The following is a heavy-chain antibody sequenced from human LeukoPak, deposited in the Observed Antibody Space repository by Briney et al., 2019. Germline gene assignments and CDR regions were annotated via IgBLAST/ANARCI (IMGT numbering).Heavy chain of an antibody. J-gene: IGHJ4*02. CDR3: AREQGDSSSWYVSQIFDY. CDR2: IYYSGST. CDR1: GGSISSYY. V-gene: IGHV4-59*12. Sequence: SETLSLTCTVSGGSISSYYWSWIRQPPGKGLEWIGYIYYSGSTNYNPSLKSRVTISVDTSKNQFSLKLSSVTAADTAVYYCAREQGDSSSWYVSQIFDYWGQGTLVTVSS. D-gene: IGHD6-13*01.